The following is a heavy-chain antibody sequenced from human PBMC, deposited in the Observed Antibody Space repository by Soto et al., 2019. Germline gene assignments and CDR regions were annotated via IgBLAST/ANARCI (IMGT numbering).Heavy chain of an antibody. Sequence: SETLSLTCTVSGGSMSNHYWSWIRQPPGKGLEWIGYIYYSGSTNYNPSLKSRVTISGDTSKNQFSLQLSSVTAADTAVYYCARDRSGLYCTSTTCPSYYYMDVWGKGTTVTVSS. CDR2: IYYSGST. J-gene: IGHJ6*03. CDR3: ARDRSGLYCTSTTCPSYYYMDV. D-gene: IGHD2-2*01. V-gene: IGHV4-59*11. CDR1: GGSMSNHY.